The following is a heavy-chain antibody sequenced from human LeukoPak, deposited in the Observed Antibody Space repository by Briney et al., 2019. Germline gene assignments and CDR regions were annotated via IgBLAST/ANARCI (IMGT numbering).Heavy chain of an antibody. J-gene: IGHJ4*02. CDR2: INPSGGST. CDR3: ARDRVEGYFDY. Sequence: ASVKVSCRASGYTFTSYYMHWVRQAPGQGLEWMGIINPSGGSTSYAQKFQGRVTMTRDTSTSTVYMELSSLRSEDTAVYYCARDRVEGYFDYWGQGTLVTVSS. CDR1: GYTFTSYY. V-gene: IGHV1-46*01. D-gene: IGHD2-15*01.